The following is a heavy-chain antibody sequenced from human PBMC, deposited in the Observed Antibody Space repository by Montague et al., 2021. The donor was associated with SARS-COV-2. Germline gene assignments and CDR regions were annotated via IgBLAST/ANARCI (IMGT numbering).Heavy chain of an antibody. J-gene: IGHJ5*02. D-gene: IGHD1-1*01. CDR2: IYTSGST. V-gene: IGHV4-4*07. Sequence: SETLSLTCTASGGSTSSYHWRWTRQTAGKGLEWIGRIYTSGSTNYNPSLKSRVTMSVDTSKNQFSLKLRSVTAADTAVYFCARDGLERQWWMLGWFDPWGQGTLVTVSS. CDR3: ARDGLERQWWMLGWFDP. CDR1: GGSTSSYH.